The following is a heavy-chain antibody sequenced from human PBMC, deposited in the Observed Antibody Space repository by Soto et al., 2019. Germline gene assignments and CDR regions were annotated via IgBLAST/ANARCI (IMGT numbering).Heavy chain of an antibody. CDR1: GFTFTSSA. CDR3: AASLYYYGSGSYYVDY. J-gene: IGHJ4*02. Sequence: ASVKVSCRASGFTFTSSAMQWVRQARGQRLEWIGWIVVGSGNTNYAQKFQERVTITRDMSTSTAYMELSSLRSEDTAVYYCAASLYYYGSGSYYVDYWGQGTLVTVPQ. D-gene: IGHD3-10*01. V-gene: IGHV1-58*02. CDR2: IVVGSGNT.